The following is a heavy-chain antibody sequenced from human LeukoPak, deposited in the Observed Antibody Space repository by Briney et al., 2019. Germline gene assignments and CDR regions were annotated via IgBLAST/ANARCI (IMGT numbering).Heavy chain of an antibody. CDR3: ASTPAIQLWLGPTTAGFDY. CDR2: IYYSGST. J-gene: IGHJ4*02. D-gene: IGHD5-18*01. V-gene: IGHV4-39*01. CDR1: GGSISSSSYY. Sequence: SETLSLTCTVSGGSISSSSYYWGWIRQPPGKGLEWIGSIYYSGSTYYNPSLKSRVTISVDTSKNQFSLKLSSVTAADTAVYYCASTPAIQLWLGPTTAGFDYWGQGTLVTVSS.